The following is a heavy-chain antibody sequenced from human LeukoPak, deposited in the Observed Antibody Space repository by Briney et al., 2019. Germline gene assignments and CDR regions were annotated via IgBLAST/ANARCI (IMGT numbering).Heavy chain of an antibody. J-gene: IGHJ3*02. CDR2: INHSGST. D-gene: IGHD6-25*01. V-gene: IGHV4-34*01. CDR3: ARGVASGAFDI. Sequence: SETLSLTCAVYGGSFSGYYWSWIRQPPGKGLEWIGEINHSGSTNYNPSLKSRVTISVDTSKNQFSLKLSSVTAADTAVYYCARGVASGAFDIWGQGTMVTVSS. CDR1: GGSFSGYY.